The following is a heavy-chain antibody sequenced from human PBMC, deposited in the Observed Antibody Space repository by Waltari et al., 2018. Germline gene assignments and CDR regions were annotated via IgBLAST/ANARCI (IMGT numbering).Heavy chain of an antibody. V-gene: IGHV3-74*01. CDR3: ASMGKNYYDSSGHLRGY. J-gene: IGHJ4*02. D-gene: IGHD3-22*01. Sequence: EVQLVESGGGLVTPGGSLRLAWAASGFTFSFFWMDGVRRVPGKGLVWVARINSDGSSTSYADSVKGRFTISRDNAKDTLSLQMNSLRAEDTAVYYCASMGKNYYDSSGHLRGYWGQGTLVTVSS. CDR1: GFTFSFFW. CDR2: INSDGSST.